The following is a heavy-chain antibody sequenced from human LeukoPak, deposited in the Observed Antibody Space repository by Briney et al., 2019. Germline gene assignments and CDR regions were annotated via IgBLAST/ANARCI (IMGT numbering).Heavy chain of an antibody. CDR3: AGGSIVGEPDY. CDR2: IYYSGST. V-gene: IGHV4-59*01. D-gene: IGHD1-26*01. CDR1: GGSISSYY. Sequence: PSETLSLTCTVSGGSISSYYWSWIRQPPGKGLEWIGYIYYSGSTNYNPSLKSRVTISVDTSKNQFSLKLSSVTAADTAVYYCAGGSIVGEPDYWGQGTLVTVSS. J-gene: IGHJ4*02.